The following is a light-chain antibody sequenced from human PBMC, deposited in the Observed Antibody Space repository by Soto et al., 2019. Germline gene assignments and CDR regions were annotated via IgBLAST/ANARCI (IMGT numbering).Light chain of an antibody. CDR2: EVS. J-gene: IGLJ1*01. CDR1: ISDVGTYNY. V-gene: IGLV2-14*01. CDR3: TSYTRDTALV. Sequence: QSALTQPSSVSGSPGQSITISCTGTISDVGTYNYVSWYQHHPGKAPKLIIYEVSNRPSGVSNRFSGYKYGSTASLTISGLQAEDEADYHCTSYTRDTALVFGTGTKVTVL.